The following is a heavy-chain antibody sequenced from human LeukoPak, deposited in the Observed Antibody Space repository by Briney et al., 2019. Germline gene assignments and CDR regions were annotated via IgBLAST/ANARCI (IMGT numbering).Heavy chain of an antibody. CDR2: ISSSSSYI. D-gene: IGHD5-18*01. CDR3: ARHFSAMASFDY. J-gene: IGHJ4*02. CDR1: GFTFSSYS. V-gene: IGHV3-21*01. Sequence: GGSLRLSCAASGFTFSSYSMNWVRQAPGKGLERVSSISSSSSYIYYADSVKGRFTNSRDNAKNSLYLQMNSLRDDDTAVYYCARHFSAMASFDYWGQGTLVTVSS.